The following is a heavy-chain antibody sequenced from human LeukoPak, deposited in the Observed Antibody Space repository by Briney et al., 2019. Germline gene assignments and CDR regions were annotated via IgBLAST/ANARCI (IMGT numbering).Heavy chain of an antibody. CDR3: ARDLAIFGVVPTMTDY. CDR2: ISYDGSNK. Sequence: PGGSLRLSCAASGFTFSSYAMHWVRQAPGKGLEWVAVISYDGSNKYYADSVKGRFTIPRDNSKNTLYLQMNSLRAEDTAVYYCARDLAIFGVVPTMTDYWGQGTLVTVSS. V-gene: IGHV3-30-3*01. CDR1: GFTFSSYA. D-gene: IGHD3-3*01. J-gene: IGHJ4*02.